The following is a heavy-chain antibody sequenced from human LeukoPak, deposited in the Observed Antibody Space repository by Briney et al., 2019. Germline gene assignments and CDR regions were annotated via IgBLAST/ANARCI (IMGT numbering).Heavy chain of an antibody. CDR2: INHSRST. J-gene: IGHJ4*02. CDR1: GGSFSGYY. Sequence: PSETLSLTCAVYGGSFSGYYWSWIRQPPGKGLEWIGEINHSRSTNYNPSLKSRVTISVDTSKNQFSLKLSSVTAADTAVYYCARLYYDSSGYVILAYYFDYWGQGTLVTVSS. V-gene: IGHV4-34*01. CDR3: ARLYYDSSGYVILAYYFDY. D-gene: IGHD3-22*01.